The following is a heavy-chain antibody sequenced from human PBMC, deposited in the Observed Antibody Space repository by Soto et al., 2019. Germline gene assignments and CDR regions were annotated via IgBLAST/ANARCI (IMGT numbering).Heavy chain of an antibody. CDR1: GGTFSSYA. V-gene: IGHV1-69*01. J-gene: IGHJ6*02. D-gene: IGHD3-22*01. Sequence: QVQLVQSGAEVKKPGSSVKVSCKASGGTFSSYAISWVRQAPGQGLEWMGGIIPIFGTANYAQKFQGRVTITGDESTSTAYMELSSLRSEDTAVYYCASAYYDSSGYYSPNYYYYYGMDVWGQGTTVTVSS. CDR2: IIPIFGTA. CDR3: ASAYYDSSGYYSPNYYYYYGMDV.